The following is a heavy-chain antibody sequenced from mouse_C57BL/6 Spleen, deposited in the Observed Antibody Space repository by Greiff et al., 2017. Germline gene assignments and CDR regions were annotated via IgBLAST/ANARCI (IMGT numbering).Heavy chain of an antibody. CDR3: ARRGPYYSNYKAMDY. Sequence: QVQLQQPGAELVRPGSSVKLSCKASGYTFTSYWMDWVKQRPGQGLELIGNIYPSDSETHYNQKFKDKATLTVDKSSSTAYKQLSSLTSEDSAVYYCARRGPYYSNYKAMDYGGQGTSVTVSS. D-gene: IGHD2-5*01. J-gene: IGHJ4*01. V-gene: IGHV1-61*01. CDR2: IYPSDSET. CDR1: GYTFTSYW.